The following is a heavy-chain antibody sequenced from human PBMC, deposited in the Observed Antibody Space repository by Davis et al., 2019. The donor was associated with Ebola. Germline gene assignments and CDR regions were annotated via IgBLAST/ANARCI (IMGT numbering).Heavy chain of an antibody. J-gene: IGHJ6*02. V-gene: IGHV1-69*06. Sequence: SVTVSRKASRYTFTSYAISWVRQATGQGLEWMGGIIPIFGTANYAQKFQGRVTITADKSTSTAYMELSSLRSEDTAVYYCARGLSPKTLTYGMDVWGQGTTVTVSS. CDR2: IIPIFGTA. CDR1: RYTFTSYA. D-gene: IGHD2/OR15-2a*01. CDR3: ARGLSPKTLTYGMDV.